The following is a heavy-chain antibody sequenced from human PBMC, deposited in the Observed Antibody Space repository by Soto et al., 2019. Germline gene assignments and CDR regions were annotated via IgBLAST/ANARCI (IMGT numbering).Heavy chain of an antibody. CDR1: GFTFSSYA. D-gene: IGHD4-17*01. Sequence: GGSLRLSCAASGFTFSSYAMSWVRQAPGKGLEWVSAISGSGGSTYYADSVKGRFTISRDNSKNTLSLQMKSLRAEDTGVYYCAKEGTVTTYFYAFDMWGQGTMVTVSS. V-gene: IGHV3-23*01. J-gene: IGHJ3*02. CDR2: ISGSGGST. CDR3: AKEGTVTTYFYAFDM.